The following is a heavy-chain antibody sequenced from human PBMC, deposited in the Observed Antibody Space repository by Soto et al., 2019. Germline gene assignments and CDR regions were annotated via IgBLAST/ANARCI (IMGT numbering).Heavy chain of an antibody. V-gene: IGHV3-53*01. CDR2: IYSGGST. J-gene: IGHJ4*02. CDR1: GFTVSRNY. Sequence: HPGGSLRLSCAASGFTVSRNYMSWVRQAPGKGLEWVSVIYSGGSTYYADSVKGRFTISRDNSKNTLYLQMNSLRAEDTAVYYCARDLHWGGSYYIHWGQGTLVTVSS. CDR3: ARDLHWGGSYYIH. D-gene: IGHD3-10*01.